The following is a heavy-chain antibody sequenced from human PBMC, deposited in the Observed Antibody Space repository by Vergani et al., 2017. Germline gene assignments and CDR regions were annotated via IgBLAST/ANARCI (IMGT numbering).Heavy chain of an antibody. CDR1: GGTFSSYA. D-gene: IGHD6-6*01. V-gene: IGHV1-69*18. Sequence: QVQLVQSGAEVKKPGSSVKVSCKASGGTFSSYAISWVRQAPGQGLEWMGRIIPIFGTANYAQKFQGRVTITADESTSTAYMELSSLRSEDTAVYYWARVRYSSSPWAKYGMDVWGQGTTVTVSS. CDR2: IIPIFGTA. CDR3: ARVRYSSSPWAKYGMDV. J-gene: IGHJ6*02.